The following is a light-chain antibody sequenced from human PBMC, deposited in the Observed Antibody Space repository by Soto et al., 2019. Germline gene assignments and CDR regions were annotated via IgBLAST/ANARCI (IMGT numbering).Light chain of an antibody. J-gene: IGKJ1*01. CDR2: AAS. V-gene: IGKV1-39*01. Sequence: DIQMTQSPSSLSASVEDRVIITCRASQSISSHLNWYQQKPGKAPKLLIFAASNLQSGVPSRFSGSGSGTDFALTISTLQPEDFATYYCQQSYSTPITFGQGTKVDI. CDR1: QSISSH. CDR3: QQSYSTPIT.